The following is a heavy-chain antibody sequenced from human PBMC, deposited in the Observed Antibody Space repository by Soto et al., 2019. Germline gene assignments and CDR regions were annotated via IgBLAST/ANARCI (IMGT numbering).Heavy chain of an antibody. CDR3: ARVNFFPRGTIFGVVIKPYYYYYYMDV. CDR1: GYTFTSYD. J-gene: IGHJ6*03. CDR2: MNPNSGNT. V-gene: IGHV1-8*01. D-gene: IGHD3-3*01. Sequence: ASVKVSCXASGYTFTSYDINWVRQATGQGLEWMGWMNPNSGNTGYAQKFQGRVTMTRNTSISTAYMELSSLRSEDTAVYYCARVNFFPRGTIFGVVIKPYYYYYYMDVWGKGTTVTVSS.